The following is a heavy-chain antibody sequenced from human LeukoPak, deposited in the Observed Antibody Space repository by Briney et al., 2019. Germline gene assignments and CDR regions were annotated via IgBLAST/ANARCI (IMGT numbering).Heavy chain of an antibody. V-gene: IGHV3-11*06. CDR1: GFTFSDYY. J-gene: IGHJ4*02. Sequence: GGSLRLSCAASGFTFSDYYMSWIRQAPGEGLEWVSYISSSSSYIYYADSVKGRFTISRDNAKNSLYLQMNSLRAEDTAVYYCARLYSSSWFQDYWGQGTLVTVAS. D-gene: IGHD6-13*01. CDR3: ARLYSSSWFQDY. CDR2: ISSSSSYI.